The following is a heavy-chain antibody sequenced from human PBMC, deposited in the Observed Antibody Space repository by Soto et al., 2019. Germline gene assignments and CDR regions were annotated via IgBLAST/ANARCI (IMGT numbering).Heavy chain of an antibody. D-gene: IGHD1-26*01. CDR1: GFTFSSYS. CDR3: AREMALGSYGMDV. CDR2: ISSSSSYI. V-gene: IGHV3-21*01. J-gene: IGHJ6*02. Sequence: EVQLVESGGGLVKPGGSLRLSCAASGFTFSSYSMNWVRQAPGKGLEWVSSISSSSSYIYYADSVKGRFTISRDNAKNSLYLEMNSLRAEDTAVYYCAREMALGSYGMDVWGQGTTVTVSS.